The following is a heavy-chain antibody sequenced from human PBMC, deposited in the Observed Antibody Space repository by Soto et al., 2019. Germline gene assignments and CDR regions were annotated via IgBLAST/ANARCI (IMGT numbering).Heavy chain of an antibody. J-gene: IGHJ6*02. V-gene: IGHV4-34*01. CDR1: GGSFSGYY. CDR2: INHSGST. Sequence: QVQLQQWGAGLLKPSETLSLTCAVYGGSFSGYYWSWIRQPPGKGLEWIGEINHSGSTNYNRSLRGRVTISLDTSKNQFSLKLSAVTAADTAVYYCASGIGYSTYYYYGMDVWGQGTTVTVSS. CDR3: ASGIGYSTYYYYGMDV. D-gene: IGHD6-13*01.